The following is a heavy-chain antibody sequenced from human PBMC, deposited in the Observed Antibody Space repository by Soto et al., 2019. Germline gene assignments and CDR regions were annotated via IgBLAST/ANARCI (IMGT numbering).Heavy chain of an antibody. CDR2: IYYSGST. CDR1: GGSISSYY. D-gene: IGHD3-3*01. J-gene: IGHJ5*02. Sequence: SETLSLTCTVSGGSISSYYWSWIRQPPGKGLEWIGYIYYSGSTNYNPSLKSRVTISVDTSKNQFSLKLSSVTAADTAAYYCARLLRSGYLMPHNWFDPWGQGTLVTVSS. V-gene: IGHV4-59*08. CDR3: ARLLRSGYLMPHNWFDP.